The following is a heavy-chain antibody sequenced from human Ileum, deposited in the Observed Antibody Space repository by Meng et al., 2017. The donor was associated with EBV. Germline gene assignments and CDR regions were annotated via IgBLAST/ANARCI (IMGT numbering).Heavy chain of an antibody. V-gene: IGHV1-69*01. J-gene: IGHJ4*02. CDR2: IIPIFTKT. CDR3: TAAGTNHLYSGEVFSY. CDR1: GGNFRTHV. D-gene: IGHD3-10*01. Sequence: QVQLVQSGAGGKKPGSSVKGSCKASGGNFRTHVINWVRQAPGQGLEWMGQIIPIFTKTDYAPRLQGRVTLTADESADTAYMKLSSLSSEDTAVYYCTAAGTNHLYSGEVFSYWGQGTLVTVSS.